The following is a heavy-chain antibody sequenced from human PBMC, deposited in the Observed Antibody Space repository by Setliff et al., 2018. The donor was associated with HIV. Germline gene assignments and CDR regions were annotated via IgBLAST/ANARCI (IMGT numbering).Heavy chain of an antibody. CDR3: ATGAETYSSSWEAYYMDV. D-gene: IGHD6-13*01. CDR1: GYTFTDYY. CDR2: VDPEDGET. V-gene: IGHV1-69-2*01. Sequence: GASVKVSCKSSGYTFTDYYIHWVQQAPGKGLEWMGRVDPEDGETIYAERFQGRVTITADTSTDTSYMELSSLRSEDTAVYYCATGAETYSSSWEAYYMDVWGKGTTVTVS. J-gene: IGHJ6*03.